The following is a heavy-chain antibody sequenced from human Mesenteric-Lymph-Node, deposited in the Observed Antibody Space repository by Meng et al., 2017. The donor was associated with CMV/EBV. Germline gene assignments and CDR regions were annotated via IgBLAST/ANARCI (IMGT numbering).Heavy chain of an antibody. CDR2: IYHSGST. V-gene: IGHV4-38-2*02. D-gene: IGHD5-18*01. CDR1: GYSISSGYY. Sequence: SETLSLTCTVSGYSISSGYYWGWIRQPPGKGLEWIGSIYHSGSTYYNPSLKSRVTISVDTSKNQFSLKLSSVTAADTAVYYCARDQKTMVSPAGLGYIRFDPWGQGTLVTVSS. J-gene: IGHJ5*02. CDR3: ARDQKTMVSPAGLGYIRFDP.